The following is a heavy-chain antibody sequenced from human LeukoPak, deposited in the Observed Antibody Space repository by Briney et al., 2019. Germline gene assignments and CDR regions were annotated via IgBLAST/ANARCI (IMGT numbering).Heavy chain of an antibody. D-gene: IGHD2-21*02. V-gene: IGHV3-21*01. CDR2: ISSSSSYI. CDR1: GFTFSSYS. CDR3: ARAGQVWSYCGGDCYSYYFDY. Sequence: PGGSLRLSCAASGFTFSSYSMNWVRQAPGKGLEWVSSISSSSSYIYYADSVKGRFTISRDNAKNSLYLQMNSLRAEDTAVYYCARAGQVWSYCGGDCYSYYFDYWGQGTLVTVSS. J-gene: IGHJ4*02.